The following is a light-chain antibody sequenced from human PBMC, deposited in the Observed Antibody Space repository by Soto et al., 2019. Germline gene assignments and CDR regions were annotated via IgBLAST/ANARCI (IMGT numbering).Light chain of an antibody. Sequence: QSVLTQPPSASGSVGQSVTISCTGTSSDVGAYNYVSWYQQHPGKAPKLMIYEVSKRPSGVPDRFSGSKSGYTASLTVSGXQAEDEADYYCSSHAGNNNYVFGTGTKVTV. CDR3: SSHAGNNNYV. J-gene: IGLJ1*01. CDR1: SSDVGAYNY. V-gene: IGLV2-8*01. CDR2: EVS.